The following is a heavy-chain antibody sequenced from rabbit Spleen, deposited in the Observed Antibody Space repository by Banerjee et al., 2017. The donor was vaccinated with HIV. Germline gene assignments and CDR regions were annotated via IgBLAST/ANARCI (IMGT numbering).Heavy chain of an antibody. J-gene: IGHJ4*01. D-gene: IGHD4-1*01. CDR1: GFSFSSTYY. CDR3: ARDLAGVIGWNFYL. V-gene: IGHV1S40*01. Sequence: QSLEESGGDLVKPGASLTLTCTASGFSFSSTYYMSWVRQAPGKGLEWIGYIATDSSGSTYYANWAKGRFTISKTSTTVTLQMTSLTAADTATHFCARDLAGVIGWNFYLWGPGTLVTVS. CDR2: IATDSSGST.